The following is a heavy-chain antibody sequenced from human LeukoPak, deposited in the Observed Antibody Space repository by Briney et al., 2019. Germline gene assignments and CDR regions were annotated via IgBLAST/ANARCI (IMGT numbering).Heavy chain of an antibody. CDR3: ARGLWLVHYYYGMDV. CDR1: GGSISSSSYY. D-gene: IGHD5-18*01. CDR2: IYYSGST. J-gene: IGHJ6*02. V-gene: IGHV4-39*07. Sequence: SETLSLTCTVSGGSISSSSYYWGWIRQPPGKGLEWIGSIYYSGSTYYNPSLKSRVTISVDTSKNQFSLKLSSVTAADTAVYYCARGLWLVHYYYGMDVWGQGTTVTVSS.